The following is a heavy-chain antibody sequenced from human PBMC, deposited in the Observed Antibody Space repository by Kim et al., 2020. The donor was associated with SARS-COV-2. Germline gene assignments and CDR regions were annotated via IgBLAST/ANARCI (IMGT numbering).Heavy chain of an antibody. CDR1: GYTFTSYG. D-gene: IGHD5-12*01. CDR3: ARMPLRLDIVATISPYYFDY. Sequence: ASVKVSCKASGYTFTSYGISWVRQAPGQGLEWMGWISAYIGNTNYAQKLQGRVTMTTDTSTSTAYMELRSLRSDDTAVYYCARMPLRLDIVATISPYYFDYWGQGTLVTVSS. V-gene: IGHV1-18*01. J-gene: IGHJ4*02. CDR2: ISAYIGNT.